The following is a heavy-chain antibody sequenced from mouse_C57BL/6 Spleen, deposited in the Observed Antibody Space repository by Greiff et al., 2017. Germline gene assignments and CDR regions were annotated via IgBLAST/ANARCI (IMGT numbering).Heavy chain of an antibody. CDR1: GFTFTDYY. CDR2: IRNKANGYTT. V-gene: IGHV7-3*01. CDR3: ARYRVYYGSSLFDY. J-gene: IGHJ2*01. D-gene: IGHD1-1*01. Sequence: EVKLVESGGGLVQPGGSLSLSCAASGFTFTDYYMSWVRQPPGKALEWLGFIRNKANGYTTEYSASVKGRFTISSDNSQSILYLQMNALRAEDSATYYCARYRVYYGSSLFDYWGQGTTRTVSS.